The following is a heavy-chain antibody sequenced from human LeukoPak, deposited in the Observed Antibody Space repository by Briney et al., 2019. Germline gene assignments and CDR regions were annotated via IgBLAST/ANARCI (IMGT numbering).Heavy chain of an antibody. CDR3: AGGLYASGSYYPVYFDY. V-gene: IGHV3-66*02. CDR2: IYSSGRT. D-gene: IGHD3-10*01. Sequence: PGGSLRLSCAASGFTVSSNYINWVRQAPGKGLEWVSVIYSSGRTYYADSVKGRFTISRDISTNTLYLQMNTLRAEDTAVYYCAGGLYASGSYYPVYFDYWGQGTLVTVSS. CDR1: GFTVSSNY. J-gene: IGHJ4*02.